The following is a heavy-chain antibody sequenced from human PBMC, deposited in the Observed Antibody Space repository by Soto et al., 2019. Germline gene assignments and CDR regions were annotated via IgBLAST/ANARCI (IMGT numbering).Heavy chain of an antibody. CDR3: ARDNSRRIQLWFEDYYGSGSYYKSHRWFDP. J-gene: IGHJ5*02. CDR2: INHSGST. D-gene: IGHD3-10*01. CDR1: GGSFSGYY. V-gene: IGHV4-34*01. Sequence: SETLSLTCAVYGGSFSGYYWSWIRQPPGKGLEWIGEINHSGSTNYNPSLKSRVTISVDTSKNQFSLKLSSVTAADTAVYYCARDNSRRIQLWFEDYYGSGSYYKSHRWFDPWGQGTLVTVSS.